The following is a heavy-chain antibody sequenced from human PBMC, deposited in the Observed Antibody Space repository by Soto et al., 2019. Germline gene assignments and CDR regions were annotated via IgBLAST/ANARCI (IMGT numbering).Heavy chain of an antibody. D-gene: IGHD6-6*01. J-gene: IGHJ4*01. V-gene: IGHV1-3*01. CDR2: INAGNGNT. CDR1: GYTVTSYA. CDR3: ERDGSIAARQGYFDY. Sequence: SVNVSCWATGYTVTSYAMHLEHQAPGQRLEWMGWINAGNGNTKYSQKFKGRVTITRDTSASTAYMELSSLRSEDTAVYYCERDGSIAARQGYFDYWGHGTLVTV.